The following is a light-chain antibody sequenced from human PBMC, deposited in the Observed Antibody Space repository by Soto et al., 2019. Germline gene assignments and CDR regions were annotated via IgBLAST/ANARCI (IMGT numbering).Light chain of an antibody. V-gene: IGKV3-11*01. J-gene: IGKJ1*01. CDR2: DAS. CDR3: HQRQSWPRT. CDR1: QSVRSSY. Sequence: EIVLTQSPGTLSLSPGERGTLSCRASQSVRSSYLAWYQQRPGQPPRLLIYDASNRATGIPARFSGSGSGTDFTLTISDVQPEDFALYYCHQRQSWPRTFGQGTKVDIK.